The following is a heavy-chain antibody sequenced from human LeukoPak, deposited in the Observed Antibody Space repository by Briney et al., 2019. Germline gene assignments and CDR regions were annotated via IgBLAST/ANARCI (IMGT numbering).Heavy chain of an antibody. CDR2: ISYDGSNK. CDR3: ARGRDCMMTSCYFFDI. D-gene: IGHD2-2*01. Sequence: PGGSLRLSCAASGFTFSSYAMHWVRQAPGKGLEWVAVISYDGSNKYYADSVKGRFTISRDNSKNTLYLQMNSLRAEDTAVYYCARGRDCMMTSCYFFDIWGQGTMVTVSS. J-gene: IGHJ3*02. CDR1: GFTFSSYA. V-gene: IGHV3-30-3*01.